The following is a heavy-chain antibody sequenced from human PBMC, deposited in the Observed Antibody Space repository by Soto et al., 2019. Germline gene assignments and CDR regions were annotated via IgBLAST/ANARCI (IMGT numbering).Heavy chain of an antibody. CDR2: IYYSGST. CDR1: GGSISSYY. Sequence: QVQLQESGPGLVKPSETLSLTCTVSGGSISSYYWSWIRQPPGKGLEWIGYIYYSGSTNYNPSLKSRVTISVDTSKNQFSLKLSSVTAADTAVYYCARGPGSWYLDWGQGTLVTVSS. V-gene: IGHV4-59*01. D-gene: IGHD6-13*01. CDR3: ARGPGSWYLD. J-gene: IGHJ4*02.